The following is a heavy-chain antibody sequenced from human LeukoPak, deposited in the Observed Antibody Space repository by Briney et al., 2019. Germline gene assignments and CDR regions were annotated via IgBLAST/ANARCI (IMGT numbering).Heavy chain of an antibody. V-gene: IGHV3-9*01. D-gene: IGHD6-13*01. CDR1: GFTFDDYA. CDR3: AKDHLAAAGNDAFDI. CDR2: ISWNSGSI. Sequence: GGSLRLSCAASGFTFDDYAMHWVRHAPGKGLEWVSGISWNSGSIGYADSVKGRFTISRDNAKNSLYLQMNSLRAEDTALYYCAKDHLAAAGNDAFDIWGQGTMVTVSS. J-gene: IGHJ3*02.